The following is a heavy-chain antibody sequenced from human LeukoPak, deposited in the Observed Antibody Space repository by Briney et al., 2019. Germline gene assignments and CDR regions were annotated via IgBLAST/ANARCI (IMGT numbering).Heavy chain of an antibody. D-gene: IGHD3-9*01. V-gene: IGHV1-46*01. CDR3: ARGYDILTGSEASLNHPYYFDY. CDR1: GYTFTSYD. J-gene: IGHJ4*02. CDR2: INPSGGST. Sequence: ASVKVSCKASGYTFTSYDINWVRQAPGQGLEWMGIINPSGGSTSYAQKFQGRVTMTRDTSTSTVYMELSSLRSEDTAVYYCARGYDILTGSEASLNHPYYFDYWGQGTLVTVSS.